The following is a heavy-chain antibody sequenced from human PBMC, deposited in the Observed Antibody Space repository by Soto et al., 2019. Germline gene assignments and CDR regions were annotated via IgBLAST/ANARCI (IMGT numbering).Heavy chain of an antibody. CDR1: GYTFIRYG. CDR2: ISAYNDYT. CDR3: ARGGYYDKVWGKMNYYGLDV. Sequence: QVRLVQSAAEVKKPGASVKVSCKASGYTFIRYGITWVRQAPGQGLEWMGWISAYNDYTNYAQKLQGRVTMTTDTSTCTVYMELRSLRSDDTAVYYCARGGYYDKVWGKMNYYGLDVWGQGTTVTVSS. J-gene: IGHJ6*02. D-gene: IGHD3-16*01. V-gene: IGHV1-18*01.